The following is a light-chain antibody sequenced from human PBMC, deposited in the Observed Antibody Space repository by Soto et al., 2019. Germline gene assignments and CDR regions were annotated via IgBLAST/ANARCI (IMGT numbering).Light chain of an antibody. CDR3: QQYGSSPPFT. J-gene: IGKJ5*01. CDR1: RSISTY. Sequence: ETVLTQSPATLSLSPGERATLSCRASRSISTYLAWYQQKPGQAPRLLIYGASSRATGIPDRFSGSGSGTDFTLTISRLEPEDFAVYYCQQYGSSPPFTFGQGTRLEIK. V-gene: IGKV3-20*01. CDR2: GAS.